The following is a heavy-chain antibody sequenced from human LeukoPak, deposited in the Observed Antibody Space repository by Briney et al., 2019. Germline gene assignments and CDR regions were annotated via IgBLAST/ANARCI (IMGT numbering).Heavy chain of an antibody. J-gene: IGHJ4*02. D-gene: IGHD6-19*01. Sequence: ASVKVSCKASGYTFTDDYIHWVRQARGQGLEWMGWINPNSGGTNSAQKFQGRVTMTKDTSISTAYMELSRLRSDDTAVYFCARAIAVVDYWGQGTLVTISS. CDR2: INPNSGGT. V-gene: IGHV1-2*02. CDR1: GYTFTDDY. CDR3: ARAIAVVDY.